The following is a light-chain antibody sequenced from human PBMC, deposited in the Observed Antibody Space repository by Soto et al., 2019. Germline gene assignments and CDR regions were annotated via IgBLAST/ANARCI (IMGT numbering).Light chain of an antibody. CDR3: QQYGSSPRT. V-gene: IGKV3-20*01. CDR2: GAS. Sequence: EIVLTQSPVTLSVSPGDSATLSCRASQSVISNLAWYQQKPGQAPRLLIYGASSRATGIPDRFSGSGSGTDFTLTISRLEPEDFAVYYCQQYGSSPRTFGQGTKVDIK. CDR1: QSVISN. J-gene: IGKJ1*01.